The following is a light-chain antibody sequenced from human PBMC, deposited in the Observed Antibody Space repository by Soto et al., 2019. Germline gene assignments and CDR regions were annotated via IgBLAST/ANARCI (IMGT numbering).Light chain of an antibody. CDR1: QSVSSN. Sequence: EIVMTQSPATLSVSPGERATLFCRASQSVSSNLAWDQQKPGQAPRLLIYSASTRATGIPARFSGSGSGTKFTLTISSLQSEDFAVYYCQQYNNWPRTFGQGSKVDIK. CDR3: QQYNNWPRT. CDR2: SAS. J-gene: IGKJ1*01. V-gene: IGKV3-15*01.